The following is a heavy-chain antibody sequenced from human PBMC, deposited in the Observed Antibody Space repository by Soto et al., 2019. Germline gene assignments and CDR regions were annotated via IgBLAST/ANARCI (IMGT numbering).Heavy chain of an antibody. J-gene: IGHJ4*02. Sequence: EVQLLESGGGLVQPGGSLRLSCAASGFTFASYAMNWVRQAPGKGLEWVSGIRGSGGSTYYADPGKGRFTISRDNSKNTLYLQMNSLRAKDTAVYYCAKDRGYFYGPGSSIFYFDYWGQGTLVTVSS. D-gene: IGHD3-10*01. CDR1: GFTFASYA. V-gene: IGHV3-23*01. CDR2: IRGSGGST. CDR3: AKDRGYFYGPGSSIFYFDY.